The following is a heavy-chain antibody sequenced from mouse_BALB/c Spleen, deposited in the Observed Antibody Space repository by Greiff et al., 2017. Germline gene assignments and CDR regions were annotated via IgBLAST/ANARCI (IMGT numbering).Heavy chain of an antibody. V-gene: IGHV1-15*01. CDR1: GYTFTDYE. J-gene: IGHJ3*01. D-gene: IGHD6-1*01. CDR3: TRGSSLFAY. Sequence: ESGAELVRPGASVTLSCKASGYTFTDYEMHWVKQTPVHGLEWIGAIDPETGGTAYNQKFKGKATLTADKSSSTAYMELRSLTSEDSAVYYCTRGSSLFAYWGQGTLVTVSA. CDR2: IDPETGGT.